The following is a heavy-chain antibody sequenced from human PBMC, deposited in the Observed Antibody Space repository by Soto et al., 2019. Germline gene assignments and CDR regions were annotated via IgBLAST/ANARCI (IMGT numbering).Heavy chain of an antibody. D-gene: IGHD3-9*01. V-gene: IGHV3-7*01. J-gene: IGHJ6*02. CDR1: GFTFSSYW. Sequence: GGSLRLSCAASGFTFSSYWMSWVRQAPGKGLEWVANIKQDGSEKYYVDSVKGRFTISRDNAKNSLYMQMNSLRAEVTAVYYCARDRYDILTGYYGGFHYYYYGMDVWGQGTTVTVSS. CDR3: ARDRYDILTGYYGGFHYYYYGMDV. CDR2: IKQDGSEK.